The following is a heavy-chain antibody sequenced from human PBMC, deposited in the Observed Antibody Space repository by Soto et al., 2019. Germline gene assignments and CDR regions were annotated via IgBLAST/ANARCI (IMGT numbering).Heavy chain of an antibody. J-gene: IGHJ6*02. CDR1: GDSVSSNRSA. V-gene: IGHV6-1*01. CDR2: TYYRSKWYN. CDR3: ARASNLGGIAAAGSAYYYYGLDV. Sequence: SQTLSLTCAISGDSVSSNRSAWNWIRQSPSRGLEWLGRTYYRSKWYNDYAVSVKSRITINPDTSKNQFSLQLNSVTPEDTAVYYCARASNLGGIAAAGSAYYYYGLDVWGQGTTVTVSS. D-gene: IGHD6-13*01.